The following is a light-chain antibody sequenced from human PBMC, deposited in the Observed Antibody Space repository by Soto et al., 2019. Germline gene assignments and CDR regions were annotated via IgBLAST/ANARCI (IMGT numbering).Light chain of an antibody. V-gene: IGKV1-5*03. CDR3: QQYNSYPYT. CDR2: KAS. J-gene: IGKJ2*01. Sequence: DIQMTQSPSTLSASVGDRVTITCRASQSISSWLAWYQQKPGKDPKLLIYKASSVESGVPSRFSGSVSGTEFTLTIRSLQPDDFAAYYCQQYNSYPYTFGQGTKLEIK. CDR1: QSISSW.